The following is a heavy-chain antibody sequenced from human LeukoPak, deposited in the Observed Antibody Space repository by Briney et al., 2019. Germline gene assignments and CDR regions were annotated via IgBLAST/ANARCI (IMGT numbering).Heavy chain of an antibody. CDR3: ARDGTTVIADY. J-gene: IGHJ4*02. V-gene: IGHV4-39*07. Sequence: PSETLSLTRTVSGGSINSSSYFWGWIRQPPGRGLEWIGSIYYSGSTYYNPSLKSRVTIPVDTSKNQFSLKLSSVTAADTAVYYCARDGTTVIADYWGQGTLVTVSS. CDR1: GGSINSSSYF. D-gene: IGHD4-17*01. CDR2: IYYSGST.